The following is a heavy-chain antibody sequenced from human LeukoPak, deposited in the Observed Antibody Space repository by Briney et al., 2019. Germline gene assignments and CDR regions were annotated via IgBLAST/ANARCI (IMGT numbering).Heavy chain of an antibody. V-gene: IGHV1-2*02. Sequence: ASVKVSCKASGYTFTGYYMHWVRQAPGQGLEWMGWINANSGGTNYAQKFQARVTMTRDTSISTAYMELSRLRSDDTAVYYCARGPDFQWFGELFVFDYWGQGTLVTVSS. CDR1: GYTFTGYY. D-gene: IGHD3-10*01. J-gene: IGHJ4*02. CDR3: ARGPDFQWFGELFVFDY. CDR2: INANSGGT.